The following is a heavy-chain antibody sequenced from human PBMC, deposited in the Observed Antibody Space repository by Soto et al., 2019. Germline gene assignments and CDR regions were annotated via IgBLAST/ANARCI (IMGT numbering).Heavy chain of an antibody. V-gene: IGHV1-69*01. J-gene: IGHJ6*02. CDR3: ANSRGGTFLGYHGMDI. CDR1: GGTFSSRA. D-gene: IGHD3-16*01. CDR2: IIPVFGRV. Sequence: QVQLVQSGPEVKKTGTSVKVSCKASGGTFSSRAISWVRQAPGQGLEWMGGIIPVFGRVNYAEKFQDRVTITAYESTGKVYMELSSLRSEDTALYYCANSRGGTFLGYHGMDIWGQGTTVSVSS.